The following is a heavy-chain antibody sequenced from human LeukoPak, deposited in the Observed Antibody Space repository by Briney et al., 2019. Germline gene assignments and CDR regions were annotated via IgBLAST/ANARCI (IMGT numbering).Heavy chain of an antibody. Sequence: GGSLRLSCAASGFTFSNAWMSWFRQAPGKGLEWVGFIRSKAYGGTTEYAASVKGRFTISRDDSKSIAYLQMNSLKTEDTAVYYCTRGLRYNWNYVSDYWGQGTLVTVSS. CDR2: IRSKAYGGTT. V-gene: IGHV3-49*03. J-gene: IGHJ4*02. CDR3: TRGLRYNWNYVSDY. D-gene: IGHD1-7*01. CDR1: GFTFSNAW.